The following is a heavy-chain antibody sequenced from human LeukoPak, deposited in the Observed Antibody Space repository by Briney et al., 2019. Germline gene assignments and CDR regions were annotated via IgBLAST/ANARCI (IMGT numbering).Heavy chain of an antibody. CDR1: GYTFTTYG. CDR2: ISIYNGNT. V-gene: IGHV1-18*01. J-gene: IGHJ2*01. D-gene: IGHD3-10*01. Sequence: ASVKVSCKASGYTFTTYGISWVRQAPGQGLEWMGWISIYNGNTNYAQKLQGRVTMTTDTSTSTAYMELRSLRSDDTAVYYCAREMVDRWAGYFDLWGRGTLVTVSS. CDR3: AREMVDRWAGYFDL.